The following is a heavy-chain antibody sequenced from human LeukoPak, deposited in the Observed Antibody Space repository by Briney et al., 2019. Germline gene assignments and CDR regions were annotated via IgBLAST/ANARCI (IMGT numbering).Heavy chain of an antibody. D-gene: IGHD4-23*01. V-gene: IGHV3-48*03. Sequence: PGGSLRLSCAASGFTFSSYEMNWVRQAPGKGLEWVSYISGSGSTIYYADSVKGRSTISRDNAKSSLYLQMNSLRAEDTAVYYCARDRSTVAAWVDYWGQGTLVTVSS. J-gene: IGHJ4*02. CDR3: ARDRSTVAAWVDY. CDR1: GFTFSSYE. CDR2: ISGSGSTI.